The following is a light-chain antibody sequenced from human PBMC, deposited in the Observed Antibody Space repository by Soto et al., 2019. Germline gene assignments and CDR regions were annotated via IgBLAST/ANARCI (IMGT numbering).Light chain of an antibody. J-gene: IGKJ1*01. CDR2: DAS. CDR1: QSVKTF. Sequence: EIVLTQSPATLSLSPGERATLSCRASQSVKTFLVWYQQKPGQAPRLLIYDASNRATGIPARFSGSGSGTDFTLTISRLEPEDFAVYYCQQRSNWPWTFGQGTKVDIK. CDR3: QQRSNWPWT. V-gene: IGKV3-11*01.